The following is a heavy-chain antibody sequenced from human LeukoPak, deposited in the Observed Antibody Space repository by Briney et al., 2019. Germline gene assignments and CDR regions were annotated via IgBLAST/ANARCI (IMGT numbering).Heavy chain of an antibody. V-gene: IGHV4-39*02. D-gene: IGHD3-10*01. Sequence: SETLSLTCTVSGGSISSSSYYWGWIRQPPGKGLEWIGSIYYSGSTYYNPSLKSRVTISVDTSKNQFSLKLSSVTAADTAVYSCAREIPLRALDYWGQGTLVTVSS. CDR2: IYYSGST. CDR1: GGSISSSSYY. J-gene: IGHJ4*02. CDR3: AREIPLRALDY.